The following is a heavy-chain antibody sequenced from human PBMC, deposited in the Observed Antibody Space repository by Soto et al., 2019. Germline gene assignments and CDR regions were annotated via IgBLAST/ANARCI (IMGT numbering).Heavy chain of an antibody. CDR3: ARSPSRMAAETQLDP. V-gene: IGHV1-3*01. CDR1: GYTFTSYA. CDR2: INGGAGDT. Sequence: QVQLVQSGAEVRKPGASVKISCKASGYTFTSYAIHWLRQAPGQRLEWMGWINGGAGDTRYSVNFQGRVPFTSDTAATTAFMDLSSLSSADTAIYYCARSPSRMAAETQLDPWGQGTLVTVSS. J-gene: IGHJ5*02. D-gene: IGHD6-6*01.